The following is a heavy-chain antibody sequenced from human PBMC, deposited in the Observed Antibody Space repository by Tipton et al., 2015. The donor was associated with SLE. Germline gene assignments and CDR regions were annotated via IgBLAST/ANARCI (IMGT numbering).Heavy chain of an antibody. CDR1: GFTFSSYS. V-gene: IGHV3-21*01. J-gene: IGHJ6*04. D-gene: IGHD5-12*01. CDR2: ISTSSSYI. CDR3: AREKYSSLDV. Sequence: GSLRLSCAASGFTFSSYSMNWVRQAPGKGLEWVSSISTSSSYIYYAGSVKGRFTISRDNSKNTLYLQMNSLRAEDTAVYYCAREKYSSLDVWGKGATVTVSS.